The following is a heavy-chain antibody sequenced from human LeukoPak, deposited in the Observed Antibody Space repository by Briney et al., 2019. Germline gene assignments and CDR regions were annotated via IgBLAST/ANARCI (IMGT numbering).Heavy chain of an antibody. CDR3: ARDGGSAWFLDY. J-gene: IGHJ4*02. CDR2: IKQDGTEK. CDR1: GFTFTTYW. Sequence: GGSLRLSCTASGFTFTTYWMSWVRHPPGKGLEWVANIKQDGTEKYYVDSVRGRFTISRDNAKNSLYLQMNSLRAEDTAVYYCARDGGSAWFLDYWGQGTLVTVSS. V-gene: IGHV3-7*01. D-gene: IGHD6-19*01.